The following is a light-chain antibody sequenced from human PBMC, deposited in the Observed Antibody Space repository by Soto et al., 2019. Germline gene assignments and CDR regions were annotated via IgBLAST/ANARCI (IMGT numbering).Light chain of an antibody. CDR3: QQYGSSPYT. CDR2: GAS. CDR1: QSVRSNY. V-gene: IGKV3-20*01. Sequence: EIVLTQSPGTLSLSPGEGATLSCRASQSVRSNYLAWYQQKPGQAPRLLIYGASSRATGIPDRFSGSGSGTDFTLTISRLEPEDFAVYYCQQYGSSPYTFGQGTKWIS. J-gene: IGKJ2*01.